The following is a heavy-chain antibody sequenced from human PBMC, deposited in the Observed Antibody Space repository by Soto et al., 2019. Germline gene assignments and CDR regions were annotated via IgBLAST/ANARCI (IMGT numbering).Heavy chain of an antibody. D-gene: IGHD6-19*01. Sequence: PSETLSLTCTVSGCSISGYYWKWIRQPPGKGLEWIGYIYYSGSTNYNPSLKSRVTMSVDTSKNQFSLKLSSVTAADTAVYYCARETPGAGHLDYWGQGALVTVSS. J-gene: IGHJ4*02. CDR2: IYYSGST. V-gene: IGHV4-59*01. CDR1: GCSISGYY. CDR3: ARETPGAGHLDY.